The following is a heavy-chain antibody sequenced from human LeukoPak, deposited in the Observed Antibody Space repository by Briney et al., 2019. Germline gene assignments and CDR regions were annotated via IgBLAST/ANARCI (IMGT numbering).Heavy chain of an antibody. CDR3: AGRIFDI. Sequence: PGGSLRLSCAASGFTFSTYWMAWIRQAPGKGLEWVANIKEDGSEKYYVDSVKGRFTISRDDAKNSVFLQMSSLRVEDTAVYYCAGRIFDIWGQGTMVTVSS. D-gene: IGHD1-26*01. J-gene: IGHJ3*02. CDR2: IKEDGSEK. V-gene: IGHV3-7*01. CDR1: GFTFSTYW.